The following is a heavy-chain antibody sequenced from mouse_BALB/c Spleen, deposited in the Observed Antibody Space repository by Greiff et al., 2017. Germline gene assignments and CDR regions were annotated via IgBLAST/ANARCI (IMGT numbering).Heavy chain of an antibody. J-gene: IGHJ3*01. V-gene: IGHV1-80*01. D-gene: IGHD1-1*01. CDR2: IYPGDGDT. CDR1: GYAFSSYW. CDR3: APYYYGSSLGFAY. Sequence: QVQLKQSGAELVRPGSSVKISCKASGYAFSSYWMNWVKQRPGQGLEWIGQIYPGDGDTNYNGKFKGKATLTADKSSSTAYMQLSSLTSEDSAVYFCAPYYYGSSLGFAYWGQGTLVTVSA.